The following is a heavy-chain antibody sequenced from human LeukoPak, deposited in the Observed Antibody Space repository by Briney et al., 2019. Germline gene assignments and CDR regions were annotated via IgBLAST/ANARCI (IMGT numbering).Heavy chain of an antibody. Sequence: GGSLRLSCAASGFTFSTYWMHWVRQAPGKGLVWVSQINTDGNSTTYADSVKGRFTISRDNAKNTLYLQMNSLRAEDTAVYYCARAAGGDYWGQGALVTVSS. D-gene: IGHD4-23*01. J-gene: IGHJ4*02. V-gene: IGHV3-74*01. CDR1: GFTFSTYW. CDR2: INTDGNST. CDR3: ARAAGGDY.